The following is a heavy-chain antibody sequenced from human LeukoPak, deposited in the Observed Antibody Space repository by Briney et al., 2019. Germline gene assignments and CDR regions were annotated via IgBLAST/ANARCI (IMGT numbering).Heavy chain of an antibody. CDR2: IYHSGTT. CDR1: GGSISSSKW. Sequence: SETLSLTCAVSGGSISSSKWWSWVRQPPGKGLEWIGEIYHSGTTNYKPSLKRRVTISVDKSKNQVSLKLSSVTAADTAVYYCAREALEWFRPNIHDAFDIWGQGTMVTVSS. CDR3: AREALEWFRPNIHDAFDI. D-gene: IGHD3-3*01. J-gene: IGHJ3*02. V-gene: IGHV4-4*02.